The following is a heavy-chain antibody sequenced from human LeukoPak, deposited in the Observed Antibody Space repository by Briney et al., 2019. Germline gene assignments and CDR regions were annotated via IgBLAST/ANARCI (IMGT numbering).Heavy chain of an antibody. J-gene: IGHJ4*02. CDR1: GGSISSGDYY. D-gene: IGHD5-12*01. CDR3: ARAGGGYDSGYFDY. CDR2: IYYSGST. Sequence: SETLSLTCTVSGGSISSGDYYWNWIRQLPGKGLEWIGYIYYSGSTYYNPSLKSRVTISVDTSKNQFSLKLSSVTAAETAVYYCARAGGGYDSGYFDYWGQGTLVTVSS. V-gene: IGHV4-30-4*01.